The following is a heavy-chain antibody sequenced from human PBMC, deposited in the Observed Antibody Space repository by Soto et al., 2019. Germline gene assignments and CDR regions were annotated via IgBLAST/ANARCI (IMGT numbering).Heavy chain of an antibody. J-gene: IGHJ4*02. CDR2: IYYSGST. D-gene: IGHD1-20*01. Sequence: SETLSLTCTVSGCSISSYYWSWIRQPPGKGLEWIGYIYYSGSTNYNPSLKSRVTISVDTSRNQFSLKLSSVTAADTAVYYCARGSPVRANWNFDHWGRGTLVTVSS. V-gene: IGHV4-59*01. CDR3: ARGSPVRANWNFDH. CDR1: GCSISSYY.